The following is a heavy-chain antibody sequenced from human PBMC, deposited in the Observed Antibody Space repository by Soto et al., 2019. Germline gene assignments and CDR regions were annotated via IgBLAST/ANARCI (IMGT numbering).Heavy chain of an antibody. CDR2: IYYSGST. CDR3: ARLGSIAVAGTGFDY. V-gene: IGHV4-59*08. D-gene: IGHD6-19*01. Sequence: QVQLQESGPGLVKPSETLSLTCTVSGGSISNYYWSWIRQPPGKGLEWIGYIYYSGSTNYNPSLKTRVTISLDTSKNPCSLKLSSVTAADTAVYYCARLGSIAVAGTGFDYWGQGTLVTVSS. CDR1: GGSISNYY. J-gene: IGHJ4*02.